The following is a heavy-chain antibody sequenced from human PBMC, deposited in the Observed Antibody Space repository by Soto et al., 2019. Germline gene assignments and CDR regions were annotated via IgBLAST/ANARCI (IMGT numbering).Heavy chain of an antibody. CDR1: GYTFTSYG. J-gene: IGHJ3*02. CDR2: ISAYNGNT. CDR3: ARDRPGIAVAGNDAFDI. V-gene: IGHV1-18*01. Sequence: QVQLVQSGAEVKKPGASVKVSCKASGYTFTSYGISWVRQAPGQGLEWMGWISAYNGNTNYAQKLQGRVTMTTDTSTSTAYMELRSLRSDDTAVYYWARDRPGIAVAGNDAFDIWGQGTMVTVSS. D-gene: IGHD6-19*01.